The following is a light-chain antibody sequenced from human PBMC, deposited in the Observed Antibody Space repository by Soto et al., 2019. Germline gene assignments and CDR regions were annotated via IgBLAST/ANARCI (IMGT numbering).Light chain of an antibody. CDR3: QQLDSYRLT. J-gene: IGKJ4*01. Sequence: DIQLTQSPSFLSASVGDRVTITCRASQGISSYFAWYQQKPGKAPKLLIYAVSALPSGVPSRFSGSPSGTEFPLTLSSLQPEDFATYYCQQLDSYRLTFGGGTKVEIK. V-gene: IGKV1-9*01. CDR1: QGISSY. CDR2: AVS.